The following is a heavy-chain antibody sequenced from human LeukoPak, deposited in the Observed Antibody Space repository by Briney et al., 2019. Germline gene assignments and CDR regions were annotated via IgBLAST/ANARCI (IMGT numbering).Heavy chain of an antibody. V-gene: IGHV3-30-3*01. CDR2: ISYDGSNK. CDR1: GFTFSSYA. J-gene: IGHJ6*02. D-gene: IGHD1-26*01. CDR3: ARDTRYSGNYYYGMDV. Sequence: QPGGSLRLSCAAPGFTFSSYAMHWIRQAPGKGLEWVAVISYDGSNKYYADSVKGRFTISRDNSKNTLYLQMNSLRAEDSAVYYCARDTRYSGNYYYGMDVWGQGTTVTVSS.